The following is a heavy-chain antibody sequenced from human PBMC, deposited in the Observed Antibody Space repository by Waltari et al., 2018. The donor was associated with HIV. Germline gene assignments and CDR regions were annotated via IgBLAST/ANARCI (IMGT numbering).Heavy chain of an antibody. CDR1: GFTFSSYE. J-gene: IGHJ3*02. V-gene: IGHV3-48*03. CDR3: ARAFMIRGTGAFDI. CDR2: ISSSGSTI. Sequence: EVQVVESGGGLVQPGGSLRLSCAASGFTFSSYEMNWVRQAPGKGVRWVSYISSSGSTIYFADSVKGRFTMSRDNAKNSLYLRMNSLRAEDTAVYYCARAFMIRGTGAFDIWGQGTMVTVSS. D-gene: IGHD3-10*01.